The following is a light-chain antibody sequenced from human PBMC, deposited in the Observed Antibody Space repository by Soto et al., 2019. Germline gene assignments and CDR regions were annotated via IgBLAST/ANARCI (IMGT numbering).Light chain of an antibody. V-gene: IGLV2-14*01. CDR3: SSYTSSSTYV. CDR2: DVS. Sequence: QSALTQPASVSGSPGQSITISCTGTSSDVGGYNYVSWYQQHPGKAPKLMIYDVSNRPSGVSNRLSGSKSGNTASLTISGLQAEDEADYYCSSYTSSSTYVFGTWTKVTVL. J-gene: IGLJ1*01. CDR1: SSDVGGYNY.